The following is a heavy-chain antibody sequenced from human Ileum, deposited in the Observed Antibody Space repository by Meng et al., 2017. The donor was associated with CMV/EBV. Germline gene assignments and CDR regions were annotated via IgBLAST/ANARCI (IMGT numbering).Heavy chain of an antibody. D-gene: IGHD1-26*01. CDR3: ARGPGASTREGFDY. CDR2: FYSSDTY. CDR1: GCSVNNYY. V-gene: IGHV4-4*07. Sequence: VPLQVSGPGPVKPSETLSLTCTVSGCSVNNYYWSWIRQSAGKGLEWIGRFYSSDTYNYHPSLDSRVTMSLDTSKNQFSLNLRAVTAADTATYYCARGPGASTREGFDYWGLGTLVTVSS. J-gene: IGHJ4*02.